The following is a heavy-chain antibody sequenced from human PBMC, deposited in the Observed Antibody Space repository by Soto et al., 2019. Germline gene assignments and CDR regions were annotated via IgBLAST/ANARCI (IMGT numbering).Heavy chain of an antibody. D-gene: IGHD3-22*01. CDR2: INPNSGGT. Sequence: GASVKVSCKASGYTFTGYCMHWVRQAPGQGLEWMGWINPNSGGTNYAQKFQGWVTMTRDTSISTAYMELSRLRSDDTAVYYCARDLYYYDSSGPPGMDVWGQGTTVTVSS. CDR3: ARDLYYYDSSGPPGMDV. CDR1: GYTFTGYC. V-gene: IGHV1-2*04. J-gene: IGHJ6*02.